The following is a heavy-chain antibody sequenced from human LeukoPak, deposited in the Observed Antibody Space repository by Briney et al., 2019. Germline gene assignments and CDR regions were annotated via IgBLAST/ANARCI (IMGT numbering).Heavy chain of an antibody. CDR1: GFTFSSYS. CDR2: ISYDGSNK. J-gene: IGHJ6*03. CDR3: ARHDYSYYMDV. Sequence: QPGRSLRLSCAASGFTFSSYSMHWVRQAPGKGLEWVAVISYDGSNKFYADSVKGRFTISRDNSRNTLYLQMNSLRAEDTAVYYCARHDYSYYMDVWGKGTTVTVSS. V-gene: IGHV3-30-3*01.